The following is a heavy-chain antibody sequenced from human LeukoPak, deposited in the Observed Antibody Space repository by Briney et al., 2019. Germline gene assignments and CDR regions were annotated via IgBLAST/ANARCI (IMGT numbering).Heavy chain of an antibody. CDR3: ARRRLKLWHFDD. Sequence: PPETLSLTYTVSGGSITDYYWSWIWQPPGKGPEWIGYIYYSGSTNYNPSLKSRVTISVDTSKNQFSLKLSSVTAADTAVYYCARRRLKLWHFDDWGQGTLVTVTS. V-gene: IGHV4-59*08. J-gene: IGHJ4*02. CDR1: GGSITDYY. D-gene: IGHD3-16*01. CDR2: IYYSGST.